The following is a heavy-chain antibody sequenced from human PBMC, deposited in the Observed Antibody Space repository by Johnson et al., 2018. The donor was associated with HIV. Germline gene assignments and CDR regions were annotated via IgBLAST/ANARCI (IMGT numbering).Heavy chain of an antibody. CDR1: GFTFSSYA. Sequence: QVQLVESGGCVVQPGRSLRLSCAASGFTFSSYAMHWVRQAPGKGLEWVAVISYDGSNKYYADSVKGRFTISRDNSKNTLYLQMNSLKTEDTAVYYCTRHQIRTNWGSYPFDIWGQGTMVTVSS. V-gene: IGHV3-30-3*01. CDR3: TRHQIRTNWGSYPFDI. D-gene: IGHD7-27*01. J-gene: IGHJ3*02. CDR2: ISYDGSNK.